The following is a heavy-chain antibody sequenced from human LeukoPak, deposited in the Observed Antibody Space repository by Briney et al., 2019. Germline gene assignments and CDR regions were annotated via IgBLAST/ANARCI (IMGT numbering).Heavy chain of an antibody. D-gene: IGHD3-3*01. Sequence: SETLSLTCTVSGGSISSSSYYWSWIRQPPGKGLEWIGEINHSGSTNYNPSLKSRVTISVDTSKNQFSLKLSSVTAADTAVYYCARTRITIFGVVISPFDYWGQGTLVTVSS. CDR1: GGSISSSSYY. CDR2: INHSGST. CDR3: ARTRITIFGVVISPFDY. J-gene: IGHJ4*02. V-gene: IGHV4-39*07.